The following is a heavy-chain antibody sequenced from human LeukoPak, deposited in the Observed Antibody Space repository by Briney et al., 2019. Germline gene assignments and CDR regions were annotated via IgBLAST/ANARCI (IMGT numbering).Heavy chain of an antibody. D-gene: IGHD2-2*01. J-gene: IGHJ4*02. V-gene: IGHV4-34*01. Sequence: PGGSLRLSCAASGFTFSSYAMSWVRQAPGKGLEWIGEINHSGSTNYNPSLKSRVTVSVDTSKNQFSLKLSSVTAADTAVYYCARGWASCYDYWGQGTRVTVSS. CDR3: ARGWASCYDY. CDR1: GFTFSSYA. CDR2: INHSGST.